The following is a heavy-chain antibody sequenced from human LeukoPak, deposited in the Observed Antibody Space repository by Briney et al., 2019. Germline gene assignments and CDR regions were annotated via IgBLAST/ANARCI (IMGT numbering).Heavy chain of an antibody. CDR1: GGTFSSYA. CDR3: AREDYYDSGSSDY. D-gene: IGHD3-22*01. Sequence: VASVKLSCKASGGTFSSYAISWVRQATGQGLEWMGWMNPNSGNTAYAQKFQGRVTITRNTSISTAYMELSSRRSEDTASYYCAREDYYDSGSSDYWGQGTLVTVSS. V-gene: IGHV1-8*03. J-gene: IGHJ4*02. CDR2: MNPNSGNT.